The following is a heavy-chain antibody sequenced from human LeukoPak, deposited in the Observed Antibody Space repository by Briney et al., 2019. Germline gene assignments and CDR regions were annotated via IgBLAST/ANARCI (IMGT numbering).Heavy chain of an antibody. V-gene: IGHV1-2*02. CDR3: ARDHGAPAAPDY. Sequence: ASVKVSCKASGYTFTGYYMHWVRQAPGQGPEWMGWIHPNSGATNYAQKFQGRVTMTRDTPISTAYMELTSLRSDDTAVYYCARDHGAPAAPDYWGRGALVTVSS. D-gene: IGHD2-2*01. CDR1: GYTFTGYY. J-gene: IGHJ4*02. CDR2: IHPNSGAT.